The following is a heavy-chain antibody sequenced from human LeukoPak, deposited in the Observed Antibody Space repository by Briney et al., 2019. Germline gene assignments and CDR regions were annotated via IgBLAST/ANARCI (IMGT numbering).Heavy chain of an antibody. D-gene: IGHD1-1*01. CDR3: ARGDDFSGDH. V-gene: IGHV3-7*04. J-gene: IGHJ4*02. CDR1: GFTFSNFW. CDR2: IHPEGNEK. Sequence: GGSLRLSCATSGFTFSNFWMSWVRQAPGRGLEWVANIHPEGNEKYHVASVKGRFTISRDNARNLLFLQMNGLRVEDTAVYYCARGDDFSGDHWGQGTLVTVSS.